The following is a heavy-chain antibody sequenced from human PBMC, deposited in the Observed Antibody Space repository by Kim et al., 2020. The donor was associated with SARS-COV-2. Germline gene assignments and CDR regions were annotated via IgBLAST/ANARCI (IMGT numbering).Heavy chain of an antibody. CDR3: TRDRNLGSWADY. V-gene: IGHV3-74*01. J-gene: IGHJ4*02. D-gene: IGHD3-10*01. Sequence: TDADSLKGRFTISKDNDKNTLYLKMKSRGADDTAVYYCTRDRNLGSWADYWGQGTLVTVSA.